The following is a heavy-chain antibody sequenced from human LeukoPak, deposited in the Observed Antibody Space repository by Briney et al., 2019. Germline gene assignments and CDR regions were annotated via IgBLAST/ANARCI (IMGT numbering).Heavy chain of an antibody. CDR1: GFTFSSYG. V-gene: IGHV3-30*18. J-gene: IGHJ4*02. CDR2: ISYDGNNK. D-gene: IGHD2-21*01. Sequence: GGSLRLSCAASGFTFSSYGMHWVRQAPGKGLEWVAVISYDGNNKYYADSVKGRFTISRDNSKNTLYLQMNSLRAEDTAVYYCAKDRSPVVPDIWGQGTLVTVSS. CDR3: AKDRSPVVPDI.